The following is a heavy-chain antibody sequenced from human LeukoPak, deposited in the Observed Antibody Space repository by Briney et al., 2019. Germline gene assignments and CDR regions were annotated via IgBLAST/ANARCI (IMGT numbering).Heavy chain of an antibody. J-gene: IGHJ4*02. Sequence: SVRVSCKASGGTFSSYAISWVRQAPGQGLEWMGRIIPIFGTANYAQKFQGRVTITTDESTSTAYMELSSLRSEDTAVYYCARDLGEYYDSSGYLSFFDYWGQGTLVTVSS. CDR2: IIPIFGTA. CDR1: GGTFSSYA. CDR3: ARDLGEYYDSSGYLSFFDY. D-gene: IGHD3-22*01. V-gene: IGHV1-69*05.